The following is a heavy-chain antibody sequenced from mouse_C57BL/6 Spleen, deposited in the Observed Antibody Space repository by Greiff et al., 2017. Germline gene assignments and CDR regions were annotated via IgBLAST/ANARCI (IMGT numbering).Heavy chain of an antibody. Sequence: VHVKQSGPELVKPGASVKISCKASGYSFTDYNMNWVKQSNGKSLEWIGVINPNYGTTSYNQKFQGKATLTVDPSSSTAYMQLNSLTSEYSAVYYCAIRRGAMDYWCQGTSVTVSS. CDR2: INPNYGTT. V-gene: IGHV1-39*01. J-gene: IGHJ4*01. CDR1: GYSFTDYN. CDR3: AIRRGAMDY.